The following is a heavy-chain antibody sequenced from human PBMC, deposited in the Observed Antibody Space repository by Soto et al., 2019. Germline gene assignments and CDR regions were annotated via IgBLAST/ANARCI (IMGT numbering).Heavy chain of an antibody. CDR3: AKVTYYDILTGYYSSSNFDY. V-gene: IGHV3-23*01. J-gene: IGHJ4*02. CDR1: GFTFSSYS. D-gene: IGHD3-9*01. CDR2: ISGSGGST. Sequence: PGGSLRLSCAASGFTFSSYSMNWVRQAPGKGLEWVSAISGSGGSTYYADSVKGRFTISRDNSKNTLYLQMNSLRAEDTAVYYCAKVTYYDILTGYYSSSNFDYWGQGTLVTVSS.